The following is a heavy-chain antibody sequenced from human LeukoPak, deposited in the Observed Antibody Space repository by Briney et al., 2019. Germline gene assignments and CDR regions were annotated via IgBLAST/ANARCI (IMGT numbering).Heavy chain of an antibody. Sequence: SETLALTCTVSGVSISSYYWSWIRQPPGKGLEWIGYIYYSGSTNYNPSLKSRVTISLDTSKNQFSLKLTPVTAAATAVYYCARDRPPKQPWGQGTLVTVSS. D-gene: IGHD6-6*01. CDR3: ARDRPPKQP. J-gene: IGHJ5*02. CDR2: IYYSGST. V-gene: IGHV4-59*01. CDR1: GVSISSYY.